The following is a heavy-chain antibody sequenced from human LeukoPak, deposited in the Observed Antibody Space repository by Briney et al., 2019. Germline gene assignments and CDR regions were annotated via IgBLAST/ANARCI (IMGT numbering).Heavy chain of an antibody. D-gene: IGHD3-3*01. CDR3: AREGVGFWSGYYSDY. J-gene: IGHJ4*02. V-gene: IGHV1-46*01. CDR1: GYTFTSYY. CDR2: INPSGGST. Sequence: ASVKVSCKASGYTFTSYYMHWVRQAPGQGLEWMGIINPSGGSTSYAQKFQGRVTMTRDTSTSTVYMELSSLRSEDTAVYYCAREGVGFWSGYYSDYWGQGTLVTVSS.